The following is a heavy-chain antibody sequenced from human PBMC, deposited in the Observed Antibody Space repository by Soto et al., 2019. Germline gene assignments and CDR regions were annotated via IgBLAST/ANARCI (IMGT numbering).Heavy chain of an antibody. Sequence: GGSLRLSCAASGFTFSSYAMSWVRQAPGKGLEYVSAISSNGGSTYYADSVKGRFTISRDNSKNTLYLQMSSLRAEDTAVYYCVKEFYCSGGSCKRNWGQGTLVTVSS. V-gene: IGHV3-64D*08. D-gene: IGHD2-15*01. CDR1: GFTFSSYA. CDR2: ISSNGGST. J-gene: IGHJ4*02. CDR3: VKEFYCSGGSCKRN.